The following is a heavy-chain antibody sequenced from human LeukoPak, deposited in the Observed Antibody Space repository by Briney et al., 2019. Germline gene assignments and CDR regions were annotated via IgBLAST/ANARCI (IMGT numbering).Heavy chain of an antibody. CDR3: ARAPMVRAPQPVYYYYYYMDV. CDR2: IYASGST. V-gene: IGHV4-61*02. Sequence: NPSETLSLTCTVSGGSISSGSYYWSWVRQPAGKGLEWIGRIYASGSTNYNPSLKSRVTISVDTSKKQFSLKLSSVTAADTAVYYCARAPMVRAPQPVYYYYYYMDVWGKGTTVTISS. J-gene: IGHJ6*03. D-gene: IGHD3-10*01. CDR1: GGSISSGSYY.